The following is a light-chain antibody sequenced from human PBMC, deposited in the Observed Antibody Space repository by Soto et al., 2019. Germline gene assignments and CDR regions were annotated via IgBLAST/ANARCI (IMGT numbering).Light chain of an antibody. Sequence: ILLTQSPAPPSLSPGERATPSRGASQSVSSSRLAWYQQKPALAPRLLIYDASSRAAGIPDRFSGSGSGTDFTLTISRLEPEDFAVYYCQQYGNSPITFGQGTRLEIK. CDR2: DAS. J-gene: IGKJ5*01. V-gene: IGKV3D-20*01. CDR1: QSVSSSR. CDR3: QQYGNSPIT.